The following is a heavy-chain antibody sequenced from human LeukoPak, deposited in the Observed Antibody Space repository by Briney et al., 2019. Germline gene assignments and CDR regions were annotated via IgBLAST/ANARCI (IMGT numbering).Heavy chain of an antibody. CDR1: GFTFSSYA. CDR3: ATQLGYYYYYGMDV. CDR2: ISGSGGST. D-gene: IGHD2-2*01. V-gene: IGHV3-23*01. Sequence: GGSLRLSCAASGFTFSSYAMSWVRQAPGKGLEWVSAISGSGGSTYYADSVKGRFTISRDNSKNTPYLQMNSLRAEDTAVYYCATQLGYYYYYGMDVWGQGTTVTVSS. J-gene: IGHJ6*02.